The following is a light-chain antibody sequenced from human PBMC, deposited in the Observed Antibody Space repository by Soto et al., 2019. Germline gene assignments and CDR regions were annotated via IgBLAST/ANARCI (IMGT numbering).Light chain of an antibody. V-gene: IGLV2-14*03. CDR1: SSDVGGHNH. CDR2: DVN. CDR3: SSFTTNSRYV. J-gene: IGLJ1*01. Sequence: QSVLTQPASVSGSPGQSITMSCTGTSSDVGGHNHVSWYQQHPGKAPKLMIFDVNNRPSGVSDRFSGSKSGNTASLTISGLQTEDEADYYSSSFTTNSRYVFGTGTKVTVL.